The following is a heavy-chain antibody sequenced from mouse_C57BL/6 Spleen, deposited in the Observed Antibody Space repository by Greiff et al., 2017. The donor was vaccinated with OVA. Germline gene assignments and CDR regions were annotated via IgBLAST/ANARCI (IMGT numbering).Heavy chain of an antibody. CDR1: GYAFSSSW. J-gene: IGHJ4*01. D-gene: IGHD2-2*01. Sequence: QVQLQQSEPELVKPGASVKISCKASGYAFSSSWMNWVKQRPGKGLEWIGRIYPGDGDTNYNGKFKGKVTLTADKSSSTAYMQLSSLTSEDSAVYFCARFWLPPYAMDYWGQGTSVTVSS. V-gene: IGHV1-82*01. CDR2: IYPGDGDT. CDR3: ARFWLPPYAMDY.